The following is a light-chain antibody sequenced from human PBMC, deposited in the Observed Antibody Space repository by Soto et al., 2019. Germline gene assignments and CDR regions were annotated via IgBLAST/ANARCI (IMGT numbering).Light chain of an antibody. CDR2: LNSDGSH. CDR3: QTWGTGLAV. J-gene: IGLJ7*01. CDR1: SGHSSYA. Sequence: QLVLTQSPSASASLGASVKLTCTLSSGHSSYAIAWHQQQPEKGPRYLMKLNSDGSHSKGDGIPDRFSGSSSGAERYLTISSLQSEDEADYCCQTWGTGLAVFGGGTQLTVL. V-gene: IGLV4-69*01.